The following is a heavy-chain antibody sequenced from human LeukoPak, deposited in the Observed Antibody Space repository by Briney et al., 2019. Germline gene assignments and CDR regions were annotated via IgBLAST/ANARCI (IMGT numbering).Heavy chain of an antibody. D-gene: IGHD2-21*01. CDR2: ISWNSAVI. CDR3: VKDFATCWATSFDS. J-gene: IGHJ4*02. V-gene: IGHV3-9*01. CDR1: GFTFDDYA. Sequence: GRSLRLSCAASGFTFDDYAIHWVRQAPGKGLEWVSGISWNSAVIVYADSVKERFTLSRDSAKPSLYLQVDSLITEDTAFYYCVKDFATCWATSFDSWGQGTLVTVSS.